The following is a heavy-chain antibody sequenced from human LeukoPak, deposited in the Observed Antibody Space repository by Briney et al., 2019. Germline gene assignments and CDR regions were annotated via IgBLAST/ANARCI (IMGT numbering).Heavy chain of an antibody. CDR3: ARDSSAGSYGYNYFDY. CDR1: AFTFSSYW. D-gene: IGHD5-18*01. CDR2: IKQDGSEK. Sequence: QPGGSLRLSCAASAFTFSSYWMSWVRQAPGKGLQWVANIKQDGSEKYYVDSVKGRFTISRDNAKNSLYLQMNSLRAEDTAVYYCARDSSAGSYGYNYFDYWGQGTLVTVSS. J-gene: IGHJ4*02. V-gene: IGHV3-7*03.